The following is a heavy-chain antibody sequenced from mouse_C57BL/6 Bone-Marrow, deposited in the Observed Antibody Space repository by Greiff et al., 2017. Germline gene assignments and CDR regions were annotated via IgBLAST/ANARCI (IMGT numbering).Heavy chain of an antibody. V-gene: IGHV1-58*01. CDR3: AILIYYVCISDNYYAIDY. J-gene: IGHJ4*01. Sequence: VQLKQSGAELVRPGSSVKMSCKTSGYTFTSYGINWVKQRPGQGLEWIGYIYTGNGYTEYNEKFKGKATLTSDTSSSTAYMQLSSLTSEDSAIYFCAILIYYVCISDNYYAIDYWGQGTSVTVSS. CDR2: IYTGNGYT. CDR1: GYTFTSYG. D-gene: IGHD1-1*01.